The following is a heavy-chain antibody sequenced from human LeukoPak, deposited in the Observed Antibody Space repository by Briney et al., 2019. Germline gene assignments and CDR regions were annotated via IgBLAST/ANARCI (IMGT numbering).Heavy chain of an antibody. J-gene: IGHJ3*02. CDR3: ARGQEGAFDI. V-gene: IGHV1-46*02. CDR1: GGTFNTYA. Sequence: APVKVSCKASGGTFNTYAISWVRQAPGQGLEWMGIINPSGGSTSYAQKFQGRVTMTRDMSTSTVYMELSSLRSEDTAVYYCARGQEGAFDIWGQGTMVTVSS. CDR2: INPSGGST.